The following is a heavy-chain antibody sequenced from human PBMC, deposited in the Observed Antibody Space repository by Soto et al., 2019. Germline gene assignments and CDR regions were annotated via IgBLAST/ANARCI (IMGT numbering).Heavy chain of an antibody. D-gene: IGHD3-3*01. Sequence: QITLKESGPPLVKPTQTLTLTCTFSGFSLNTSRVGVGWIRQPPGKALEWLALIYWDDDKRFSPSLKTRLTSTRDTSKNQVVLTMTNMDPVDTATYYCVHGPYYNFWSGYPPLDYWGQGTLVTVSS. CDR3: VHGPYYNFWSGYPPLDY. J-gene: IGHJ4*02. V-gene: IGHV2-5*02. CDR2: IYWDDDK. CDR1: GFSLNTSRVG.